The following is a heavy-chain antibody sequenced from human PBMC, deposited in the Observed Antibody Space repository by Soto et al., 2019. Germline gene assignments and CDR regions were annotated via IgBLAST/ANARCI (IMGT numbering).Heavy chain of an antibody. CDR2: INHSGTT. D-gene: IGHD3-3*01. Sequence: QVHLEQWGAGLLKPSETLSLTCAVYGGSLSGYFWSWVRQPPGKGLEWIGEINHSGTTNYNPSLKSRATISTDTAKPQLFLGLSSVTASASAIYYCASYHYSAFWIGSRHYMDVWGKGTTVTVSS. CDR1: GGSLSGYF. V-gene: IGHV4-34*01. CDR3: ASYHYSAFWIGSRHYMDV. J-gene: IGHJ6*03.